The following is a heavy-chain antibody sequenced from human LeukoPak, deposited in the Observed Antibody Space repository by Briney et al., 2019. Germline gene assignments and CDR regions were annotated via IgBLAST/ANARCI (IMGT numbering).Heavy chain of an antibody. D-gene: IGHD2-2*01. CDR2: IYSGGNT. CDR1: GFTVSSNY. Sequence: GGSLRLSCAASGFTVSSNYMSWVRQAPGKGLEWVSVIYSGGNTYYADSVKGQFTISRDNSKNTLYLQMNSLRAEDTAVYYCARVPSKRYHLPYFDYWGQGTLVTVSS. J-gene: IGHJ4*02. CDR3: ARVPSKRYHLPYFDY. V-gene: IGHV3-66*02.